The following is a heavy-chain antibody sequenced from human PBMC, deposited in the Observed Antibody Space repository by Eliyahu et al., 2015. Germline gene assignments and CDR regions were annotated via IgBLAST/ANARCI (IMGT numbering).Heavy chain of an antibody. CDR3: AATEYYDSSGSIDY. D-gene: IGHD3-22*01. Sequence: QVRLQESGPGLVKPSETLSLICNVSGYSLSSGYYWGWIRQPPGKGLEWVGNLYPSGRPHQQPSLKSRVTISVDTSKNQVSLKLRSVTAADTAVYYCAATEYYDSSGSIDYWGQGTLVTVSS. CDR1: GYSLSSGYY. V-gene: IGHV4-38-2*02. J-gene: IGHJ4*02. CDR2: LYPSGRP.